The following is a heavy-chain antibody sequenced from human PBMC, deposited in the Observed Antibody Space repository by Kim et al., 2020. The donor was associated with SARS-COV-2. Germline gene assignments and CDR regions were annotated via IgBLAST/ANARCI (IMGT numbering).Heavy chain of an antibody. D-gene: IGHD5-18*01. Sequence: GGSLRLSCAASGFTFDDYTMHWVRQAPGKGLEWVSLISWDGGSTYYADSVKGRFTISRDNSKNSLYLQMNSLRTEDTALYYCAKGFEYSDGENGMDVWGQGTTVTVSS. J-gene: IGHJ6*02. CDR2: ISWDGGST. CDR3: AKGFEYSDGENGMDV. CDR1: GFTFDDYT. V-gene: IGHV3-43*01.